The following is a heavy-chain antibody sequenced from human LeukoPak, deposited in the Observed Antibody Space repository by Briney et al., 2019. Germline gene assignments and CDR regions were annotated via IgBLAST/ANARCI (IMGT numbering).Heavy chain of an antibody. CDR1: GSTLRRHA. D-gene: IGHD4-17*01. J-gene: IGHJ4*02. V-gene: IGHV3-30*04. CDR2: ISYDGSRK. CDR3: ARDHDGDYLDY. Sequence: GGSLRLSCAASGSTLRRHAMHWVRQAPGKGLDWVAVISYDGSRKYYADSVKGRFTISRDNSKNTLYLQMNSLTIEDTAVYYCARDHDGDYLDYWGQGTLVTVSS.